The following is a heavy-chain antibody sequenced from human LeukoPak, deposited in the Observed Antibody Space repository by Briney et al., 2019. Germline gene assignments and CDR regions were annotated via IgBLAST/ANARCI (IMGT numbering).Heavy chain of an antibody. CDR3: ARAPYYSGSEAWFDP. Sequence: PGGSLRLSCAASGFTVSSNYMSWVRQAPGKGLEWVSVIYSGGSTYYADSVKGRFTISRDNSKNTLYLQMNSLRAEDTAVYYCARAPYYSGSEAWFDPWGQGTLVTVSS. CDR1: GFTVSSNY. CDR2: IYSGGST. D-gene: IGHD3-10*01. V-gene: IGHV3-53*01. J-gene: IGHJ5*02.